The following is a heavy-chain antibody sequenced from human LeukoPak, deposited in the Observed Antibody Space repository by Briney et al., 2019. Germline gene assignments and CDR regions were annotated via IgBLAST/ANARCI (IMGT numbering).Heavy chain of an antibody. J-gene: IGHJ5*02. V-gene: IGHV3-48*03. Sequence: GGSLRLSCAASGFTFSSYEMNWVRQAPGKGLEWVSYISSSGSTIYYADSVKGRFTISRDNAKNSLYLQINSLKTEDTAVYYCTSPLYCSGGSCYVGNNWFDPWGEGTLVTVSS. D-gene: IGHD2-15*01. CDR2: ISSSGSTI. CDR3: TSPLYCSGGSCYVGNNWFDP. CDR1: GFTFSSYE.